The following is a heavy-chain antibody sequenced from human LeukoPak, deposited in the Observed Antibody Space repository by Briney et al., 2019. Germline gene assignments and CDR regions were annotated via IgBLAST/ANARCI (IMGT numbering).Heavy chain of an antibody. Sequence: PGGSLRLSCAASGFTFSNYDMSWVRQAPGKGPEWVSSLTSDGAATEYADSVKGRFTISRDNSKNTVYLQMNSLRAEDTALYYCAKSLVRWAFDYWGQGTLVTVS. CDR3: AKSLVRWAFDY. D-gene: IGHD4-23*01. V-gene: IGHV3-23*01. CDR1: GFTFSNYD. CDR2: LTSDGAAT. J-gene: IGHJ4*02.